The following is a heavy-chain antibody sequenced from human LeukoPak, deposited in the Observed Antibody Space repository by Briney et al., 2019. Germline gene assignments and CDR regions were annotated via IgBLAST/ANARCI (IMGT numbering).Heavy chain of an antibody. CDR1: GASISSYY. V-gene: IGHV4-4*09. CDR2: IYTSGST. Sequence: PSETLPLTCTVSGASISSYYWSWIRQSPGKGLDWIGWIGDIYTSGSTNYNPSFKSRVNISVDTSKKQFSLRLSSVTAADTAVYYCARYSGGGRTAFADCWGQGTLVTVSS. J-gene: IGHJ4*02. CDR3: ARYSGGGRTAFADC. D-gene: IGHD3-10*01.